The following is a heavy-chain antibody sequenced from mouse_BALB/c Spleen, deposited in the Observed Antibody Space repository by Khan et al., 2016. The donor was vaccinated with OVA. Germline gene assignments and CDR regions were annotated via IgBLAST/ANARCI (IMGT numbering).Heavy chain of an antibody. D-gene: IGHD1-1*01. Sequence: QVQLQQSGAELVRPGVSVKISCKGSGYTFTDYAMHWVKQSHAKSLEWIGVISTYYGAANYTQKFKGKATMTVDKSSSTSYMEIVRLTYEDSAIYYCARDYGSSYRYFDVWGAGTTVTVSS. V-gene: IGHV1S137*01. CDR3: ARDYGSSYRYFDV. J-gene: IGHJ1*01. CDR1: GYTFTDYA. CDR2: ISTYYGAA.